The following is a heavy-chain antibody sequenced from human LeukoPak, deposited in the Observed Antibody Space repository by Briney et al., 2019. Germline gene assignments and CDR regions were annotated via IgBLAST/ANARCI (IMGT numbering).Heavy chain of an antibody. CDR2: IYHSGNT. D-gene: IGHD1-26*01. Sequence: SETLSLTCAVSGDSISSSNWWSWVRQPPGKGLEWIGEIYHSGNTNYNPALQSRVTISLDKSKNQFSLNLSSVTAADTAVYYCARVGALGGHDFWGQGSLVTVSS. J-gene: IGHJ4*02. V-gene: IGHV4-4*02. CDR3: ARVGALGGHDF. CDR1: GDSISSSNW.